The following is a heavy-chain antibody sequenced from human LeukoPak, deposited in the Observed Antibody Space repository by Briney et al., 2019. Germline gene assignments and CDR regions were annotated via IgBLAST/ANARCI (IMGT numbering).Heavy chain of an antibody. J-gene: IGHJ6*02. D-gene: IGHD2-2*01. CDR3: ARVPCSSTSCYYYYYGMDV. V-gene: IGHV4-31*03. CDR2: IYYSGST. Sequence: SETLSLTCTVSGGSISNGDHYWSWIRQHPGKGLEWIGHIYYSGSTYYNLSLKSRGIISVETSKNQFSLKLSPVTAADTAVYYCARVPCSSTSCYYYYYGMDVWGQGTTVTVSS. CDR1: GGSISNGDHY.